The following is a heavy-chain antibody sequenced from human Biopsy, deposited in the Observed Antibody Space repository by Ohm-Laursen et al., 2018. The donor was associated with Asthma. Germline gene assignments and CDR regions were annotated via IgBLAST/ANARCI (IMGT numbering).Heavy chain of an antibody. J-gene: IGHJ6*02. V-gene: IGHV1-18*01. CDR3: AREGYDILIGYYGGGGMDV. CDR1: GGTFGNYA. Sequence: ASVKVSCKASGGTFGNYAISWVRQAPGQGLEWLGWIIAYNGNTNYAQKLQGRVTMTTDTSTSTTYMELSSLRSDCTAVYDRAREGYDILIGYYGGGGMDVWGQGTTVTVSS. D-gene: IGHD3-9*01. CDR2: IIAYNGNT.